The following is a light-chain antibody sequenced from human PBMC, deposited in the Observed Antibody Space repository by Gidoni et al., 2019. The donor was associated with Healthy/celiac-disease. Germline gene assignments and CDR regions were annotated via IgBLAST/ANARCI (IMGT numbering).Light chain of an antibody. Sequence: EIVLTQSPATLSLSPGERATPSCRASQSVSSYLAWYQQKPGQAPRLPIYEASSRAHGLPAWFSGRASRTDFTLTISSLEPEDSAVYCYQRRSSWPRTFXQXTKVXIK. CDR2: EAS. J-gene: IGKJ1*01. V-gene: IGKV3-11*01. CDR3: QRRSSWPRT. CDR1: QSVSSY.